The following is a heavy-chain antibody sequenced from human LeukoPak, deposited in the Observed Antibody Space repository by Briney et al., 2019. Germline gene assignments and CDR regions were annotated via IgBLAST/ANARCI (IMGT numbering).Heavy chain of an antibody. J-gene: IGHJ4*02. CDR1: GFTFSSYA. V-gene: IGHV3-23*01. CDR2: ISGSGGST. CDR3: AKDQKLRYFVWPFDY. D-gene: IGHD3-9*01. Sequence: GGSLRLSCAASGFTFSSYAMSWVRQAPGKGLEWVSAISGSGGSTYYADSVKGRFTISRDDSKNTLYLQMNSLRAEDTAVYYCAKDQKLRYFVWPFDYWGQGTLVTVSS.